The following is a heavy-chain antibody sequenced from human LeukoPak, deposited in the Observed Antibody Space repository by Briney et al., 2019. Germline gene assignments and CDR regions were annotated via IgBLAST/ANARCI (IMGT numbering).Heavy chain of an antibody. CDR2: INHSGST. V-gene: IGHV4-34*01. D-gene: IGHD4-17*01. CDR3: ARGRGDYGDPDFDY. Sequence: SETLSLTCTVSGGSISSYYWSWIRQPPGKGLEWIGEINHSGSTNYNPSLKSRVTISVDTSKNQFSLKLSSVTAADTAVYYCARGRGDYGDPDFDYWGQGTLVTVSS. CDR1: GGSISSYY. J-gene: IGHJ4*02.